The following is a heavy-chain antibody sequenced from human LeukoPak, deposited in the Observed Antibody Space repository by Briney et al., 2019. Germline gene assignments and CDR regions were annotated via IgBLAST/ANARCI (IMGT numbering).Heavy chain of an antibody. CDR2: ISGSGGST. V-gene: IGHV3-23*01. CDR3: ATEQWLDFAY. J-gene: IGHJ4*02. Sequence: GGSLRLSCAASGFTFSSYAMRWVRQAPGKGLEWVSAISGSGGSTYYADSVKGRFTISRVNSKNTLYLQMNSLRAEDTAVYYCATEQWLDFAYWGQGTLVTVSS. CDR1: GFTFSSYA. D-gene: IGHD6-19*01.